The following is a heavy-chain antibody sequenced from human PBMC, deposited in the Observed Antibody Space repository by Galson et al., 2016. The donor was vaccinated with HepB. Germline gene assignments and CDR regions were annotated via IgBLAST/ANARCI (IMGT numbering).Heavy chain of an antibody. CDR1: GGSISSSGYY. Sequence: SETLSLTCTVSGGSISSSGYYWGWIRQPPGKGLEWIGSIYYSGSTYYNPSLKSRVTLSVDTSKTHFSLKVKSLTAADTGVYFCATAVVVTATTYYFDFWGQGILVTVSS. J-gene: IGHJ4*02. D-gene: IGHD2-21*02. CDR2: IYYSGST. V-gene: IGHV4-39*02. CDR3: ATAVVVTATTYYFDF.